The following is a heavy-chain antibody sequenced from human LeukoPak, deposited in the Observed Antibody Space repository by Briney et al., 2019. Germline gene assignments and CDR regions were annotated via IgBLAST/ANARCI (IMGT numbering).Heavy chain of an antibody. D-gene: IGHD6-19*01. CDR1: GFTFSSHS. J-gene: IGHJ4*02. V-gene: IGHV3-21*01. CDR2: ISSSSSYI. CDR3: ARSVAVADPAFDY. Sequence: GGSLRLSCAASGFTFSSHSMNWVRQAPGKGLEWVSSISSSSSYIYYADSVKGRFTISRDNAKNSLYLQMNSLRAEDTAVYYCARSVAVADPAFDYWGQGTLVTVS.